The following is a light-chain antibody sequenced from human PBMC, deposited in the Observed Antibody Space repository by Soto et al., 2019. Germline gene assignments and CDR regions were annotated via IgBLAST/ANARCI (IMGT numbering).Light chain of an antibody. CDR3: QQYNNWPPYT. Sequence: EIVMTQSPATLSVSPGERVTLSCRASQSVSSNSAWYQQKPGQAPRLLIYGASTRATGIPARFSGSGSGTEFTLTISSLQSEDFAVYYCQQYNNWPPYTFGQGTKLEIK. CDR2: GAS. CDR1: QSVSSN. V-gene: IGKV3-15*01. J-gene: IGKJ2*01.